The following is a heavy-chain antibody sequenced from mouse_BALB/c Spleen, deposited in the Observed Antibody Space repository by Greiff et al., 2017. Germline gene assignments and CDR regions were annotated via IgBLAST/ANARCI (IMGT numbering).Heavy chain of an antibody. CDR3: ARSAYYYGSSSYFDY. D-gene: IGHD1-1*01. CDR1: RFTFSSFG. Sequence: EVHLVESGGGLVQPGGSRKLSCAASRFTFSSFGMHWVRQAPEKGLEWVAYISSGSSTIYYADTVKGRFTISRDNPKNTLFLQMTSLRSEDTAMYYCARSAYYYGSSSYFDYWGQGTTLTVSS. J-gene: IGHJ2*01. V-gene: IGHV5-17*02. CDR2: ISSGSSTI.